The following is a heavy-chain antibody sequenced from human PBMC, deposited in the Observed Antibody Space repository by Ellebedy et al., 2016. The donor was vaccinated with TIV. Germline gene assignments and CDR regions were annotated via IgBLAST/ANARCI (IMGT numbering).Heavy chain of an antibody. CDR1: GGTFSSYA. J-gene: IGHJ4*02. CDR2: IIPIFGTA. V-gene: IGHV1-69*13. CDR3: ARGNIFRSLICGMDV. D-gene: IGHD1-14*01. Sequence: AASVKVSCKASGGTFSSYAISWVRQAPGQGLEWMGGIIPIFGTANYAQKFQGRVTITADESTSTAYMELSSLRSEDTAVYYCARGNIFRSLICGMDVWGQGTLVTVSS.